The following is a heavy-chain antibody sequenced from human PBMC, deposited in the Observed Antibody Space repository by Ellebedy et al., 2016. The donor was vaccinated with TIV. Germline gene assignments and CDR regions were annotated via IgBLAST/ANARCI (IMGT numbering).Heavy chain of an antibody. Sequence: GESLKISCATSGFTFSTYWMAWVRQAPGKGLEWVANIKEDGSQTYYVGSVKGRFTVSRDNAKNSLYLQMNSLTVDDTAEYYWARNGYCTPSNCRSYNWFDPWGQGTLVTGSS. CDR1: GFTFSTYW. V-gene: IGHV3-7*01. CDR3: ARNGYCTPSNCRSYNWFDP. D-gene: IGHD2-8*01. CDR2: IKEDGSQT. J-gene: IGHJ5*02.